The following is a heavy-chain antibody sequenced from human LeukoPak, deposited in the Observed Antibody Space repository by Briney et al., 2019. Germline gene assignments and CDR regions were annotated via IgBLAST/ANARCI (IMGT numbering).Heavy chain of an antibody. D-gene: IGHD1-7*01. Sequence: SETLSLTCTVSGGSISSYYWSWIRQPPGKGLEWIGYIYYSGSTDYNPSLKSRVTISVDTSKNQFSLKLSSVTAADTAVYYCAREYNWNYGGDYWGQGTLVTVSS. CDR3: AREYNWNYGGDY. CDR1: GGSISSYY. J-gene: IGHJ4*02. CDR2: IYYSGST. V-gene: IGHV4-59*12.